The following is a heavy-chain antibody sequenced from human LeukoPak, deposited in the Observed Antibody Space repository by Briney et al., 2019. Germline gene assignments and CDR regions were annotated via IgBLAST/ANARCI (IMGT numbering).Heavy chain of an antibody. D-gene: IGHD3-22*01. V-gene: IGHV3-53*04. CDR3: ARAKTIEYYYDSSGYPLGMDV. Sequence: GGSLRLSCAASGFTFNTYTMSWVRQAPGKGLEWVSVIYSGGSTYYADSVKGRFTISRHNSKNTLYLQMNSLRAEDTAVYYCARAKTIEYYYDSSGYPLGMDVWGQGTTVTVSS. CDR2: IYSGGST. CDR1: GFTFNTYT. J-gene: IGHJ6*02.